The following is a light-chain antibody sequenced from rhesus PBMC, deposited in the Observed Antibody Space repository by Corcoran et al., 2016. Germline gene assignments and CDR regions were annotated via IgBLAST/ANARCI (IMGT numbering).Light chain of an antibody. Sequence: DIQMTQSPSSLSASVGDTVTISCRASQGISNYLAWYQQKPGKAPKPLIYNASHLESGVPSRFSGIVAGTDFTLTISSLPPEDFAIYYCQQRNSYPRTFGQGTKVEIK. J-gene: IGKJ1*01. CDR3: QQRNSYPRT. V-gene: IGKV1S14*01. CDR2: NAS. CDR1: QGISNY.